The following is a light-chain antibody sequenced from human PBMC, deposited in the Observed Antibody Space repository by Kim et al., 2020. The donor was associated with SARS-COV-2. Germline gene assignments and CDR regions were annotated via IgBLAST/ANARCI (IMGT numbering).Light chain of an antibody. CDR1: QSVSSSH. CDR2: GAT. Sequence: EIVLTQSPGTLSLSPGERATLSCRASQSVSSSHLAWYQQKPGQAPRLLISGATNSAPGTPDRFSGSGSGTDFTLAISRLEAEDLAVYYCLHYDSEQRTFGQGTKVDIK. J-gene: IGKJ1*01. V-gene: IGKV3-20*01. CDR3: LHYDSEQRT.